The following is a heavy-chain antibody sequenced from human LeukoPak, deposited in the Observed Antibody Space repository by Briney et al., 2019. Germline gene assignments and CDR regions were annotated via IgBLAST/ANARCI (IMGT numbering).Heavy chain of an antibody. CDR1: GYTFTSCG. D-gene: IGHD6-13*01. V-gene: IGHV1-18*01. CDR3: AREGLGEQQLVRNPLDY. J-gene: IGHJ4*02. CDR2: ISAYNGNT. Sequence: ASVKVSCKASGYTFTSCGISWVRQAPGQGLEWMGWISAYNGNTNYAQKLQGRVTMTTDTSTSTAYMELRSLRSDDTAVYYCAREGLGEQQLVRNPLDYWSQGTLVTVSS.